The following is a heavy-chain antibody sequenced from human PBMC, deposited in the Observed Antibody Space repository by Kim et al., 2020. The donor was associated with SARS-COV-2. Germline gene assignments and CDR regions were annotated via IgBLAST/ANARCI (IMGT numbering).Heavy chain of an antibody. V-gene: IGHV4-34*01. CDR2: IHQSGST. CDR1: GGSFSGHY. D-gene: IGHD2-2*02. CDR3: ARGRAGVGSAPILGIGTHYAYFIMDV. J-gene: IGHJ6*02. Sequence: SETLSLTCAVYGGSFSGHYWSWIRQPPGKGLEWIGEIHQSGSTNYNPSLKSRVTVSIDTSKNQFSLKLSSVTAADTGFYYCARGRAGVGSAPILGIGTHYAYFIMDVWGHGTTVTVAS.